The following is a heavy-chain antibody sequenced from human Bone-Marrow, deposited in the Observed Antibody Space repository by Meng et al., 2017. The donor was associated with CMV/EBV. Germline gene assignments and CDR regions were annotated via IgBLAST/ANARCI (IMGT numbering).Heavy chain of an antibody. Sequence: SQTLSLTCAISGDSVSSNSAAWNWIRQSPSRGLEWLGRTYYRSKWYNDYAVSVKSRITINPDTSKNQFSLQLNSVTPEDTAVYYCARAQYYGILTGYYRFDYWGQGTLVTVSS. CDR2: TYYRSKWYN. D-gene: IGHD3-9*01. J-gene: IGHJ4*02. CDR3: ARAQYYGILTGYYRFDY. CDR1: GDSVSSNSAA. V-gene: IGHV6-1*01.